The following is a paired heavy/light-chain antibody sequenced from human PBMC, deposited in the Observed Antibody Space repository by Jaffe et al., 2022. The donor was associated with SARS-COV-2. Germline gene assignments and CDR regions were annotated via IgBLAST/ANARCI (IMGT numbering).Heavy chain of an antibody. D-gene: IGHD3-22*01. J-gene: IGHJ6*02. Sequence: EVQLVESGGGLVQPGGSLRLSCAASGFTFSSYDMHWVRQTPGKGLEWVSVIGIDAGNTKYAGSVKGRFTISRENAKNSLYLQMNSLRVGDTAVYYCARDRWIHDSSGYHSGMDVWGQGTTVTVS. V-gene: IGHV3-13*01. CDR3: ARDRWIHDSSGYHSGMDV. CDR1: GFTFSSYD. CDR2: IGIDAGNT.
Light chain of an antibody. CDR2: RNN. CDR3: AAWDDSLNNWV. CDR1: SSNIGSNY. Sequence: QSVLTQPPSASGTPGQRVTISCSGSSSNIGSNYVYWYQQFPGTAPKLLIYRNNQRPSGVPDRFSGSKSGTSASLAISGLRSEDEADYYCAAWDDSLNNWVFGGGTRLTVL. J-gene: IGLJ3*02. V-gene: IGLV1-47*01.